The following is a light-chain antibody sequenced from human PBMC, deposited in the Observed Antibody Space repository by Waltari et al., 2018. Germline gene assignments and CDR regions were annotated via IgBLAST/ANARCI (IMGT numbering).Light chain of an antibody. Sequence: EIVMTQSPATLSVSPGERATLSCRATQSVSSNLAWYQQKPGQAPRLLIYGASTSATGIPAMFSGSGSGTEFTLTISSMQSEDFAVYYCQQYNNWSGTFGQGTKVEIK. CDR2: GAS. CDR3: QQYNNWSGT. V-gene: IGKV3-15*01. J-gene: IGKJ1*01. CDR1: QSVSSN.